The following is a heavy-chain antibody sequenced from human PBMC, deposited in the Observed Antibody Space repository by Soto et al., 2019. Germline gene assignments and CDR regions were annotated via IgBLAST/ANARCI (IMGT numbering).Heavy chain of an antibody. Sequence: QITLNESGPTVVRPTETLTLTCRFSGFSLTTSGVGVGWVRQSPGKAPERLALIYWDDDKRYSESLKSRLTITKDSSKNQVVLTVANLDPTDPATYYCAHRVLRTVFGLVTTTAIYFDFWGQGTPVAVSS. V-gene: IGHV2-5*02. CDR1: GFSLTTSGVG. CDR2: IYWDDDK. J-gene: IGHJ4*02. D-gene: IGHD3-3*01. CDR3: AHRVLRTVFGLVTTTAIYFDF.